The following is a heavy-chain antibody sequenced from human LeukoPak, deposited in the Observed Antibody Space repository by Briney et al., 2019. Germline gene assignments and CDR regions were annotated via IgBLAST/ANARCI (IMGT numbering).Heavy chain of an antibody. CDR3: ARARYYGSGSYYKWFDP. Sequence: PSETLSLTCTVSGASISSYYWSWIRQPPGKGLEWIGYVYYSGSTNYNPSLKSRVTISVDTSKNQFSLKLSSVTAADTAVYYCARARYYGSGSYYKWFDPWGQGTLVTVSS. V-gene: IGHV4-59*01. J-gene: IGHJ5*02. CDR1: GASISSYY. CDR2: VYYSGST. D-gene: IGHD3-10*01.